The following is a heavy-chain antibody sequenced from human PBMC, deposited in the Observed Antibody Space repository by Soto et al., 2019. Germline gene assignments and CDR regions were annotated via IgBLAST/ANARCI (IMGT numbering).Heavy chain of an antibody. D-gene: IGHD3-22*01. CDR3: ARGRDYYDSSGYYGFFDY. V-gene: IGHV1-3*01. Sequence: GASVKVSCKASGYSFTNSAIHWLRQAPGQRLEWMGWINAGSGSAKYSQKFQGRVTITRDTSASTAYMELSSLRSEDTAMYYCARGRDYYDSSGYYGFFDYWGQGTLVTVSS. CDR1: GYSFTNSA. J-gene: IGHJ4*02. CDR2: INAGSGSA.